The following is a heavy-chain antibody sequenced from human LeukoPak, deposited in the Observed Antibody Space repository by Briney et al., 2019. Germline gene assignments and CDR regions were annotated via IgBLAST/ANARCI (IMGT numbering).Heavy chain of an antibody. J-gene: IGHJ4*02. CDR1: GFTLNSYG. V-gene: IGHV3-33*06. CDR3: AKVSCGGDCYVHYFDY. D-gene: IGHD2-21*02. Sequence: GRSLRLSCAASGFTLNSYGMHWVRQAPGKGLEWVAVIWYDGCKKYYADSVKGRFTISRDNSKNTLDLQMNSLRAEDTAVYYCAKVSCGGDCYVHYFDYWGQGTLVTVSS. CDR2: IWYDGCKK.